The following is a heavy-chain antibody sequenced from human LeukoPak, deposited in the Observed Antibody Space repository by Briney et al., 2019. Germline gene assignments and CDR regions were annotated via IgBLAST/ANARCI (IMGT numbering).Heavy chain of an antibody. CDR3: ARDGGSSWYFDY. J-gene: IGHJ4*02. CDR2: INSDGSST. V-gene: IGHV3-74*01. CDR1: GFTFSSYW. Sequence: GGSLILSCAVSGFTFSSYWMHWVRQARGRGLVWVSRINSDGSSTSYADSVKGRFTISRDNAKNTLYLQMNSLRAEDTAVYYCARDGGSSWYFDYWGQGTLVTVSS. D-gene: IGHD6-13*01.